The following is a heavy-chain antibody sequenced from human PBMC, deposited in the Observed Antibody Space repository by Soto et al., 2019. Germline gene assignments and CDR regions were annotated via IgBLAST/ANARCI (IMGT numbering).Heavy chain of an antibody. CDR2: IFHSGST. CDR3: ARVYSGSYSDY. D-gene: IGHD1-26*01. Sequence: QVQLQESGPGLVKPSGTLSLTCAVSGSSISSNNWWSWVRQPPGKGLEWIGEIFHSGSTHYSPSLKSRVTISVDKSKNQFSLKLTSVTAADTAVYYCARVYSGSYSDYWGQGTLVTVSS. J-gene: IGHJ4*02. CDR1: GSSISSNNW. V-gene: IGHV4-4*02.